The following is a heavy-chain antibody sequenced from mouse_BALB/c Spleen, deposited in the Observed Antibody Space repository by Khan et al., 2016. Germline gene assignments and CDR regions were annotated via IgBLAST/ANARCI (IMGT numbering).Heavy chain of an antibody. J-gene: IGHJ4*01. Sequence: QVQLKESGPGLVAPSQSLSITCTVSGFSLTGYGVNWVRQPPGKGLEWLGMIWGDGSTDYNSVLKSRLSIRKDNSKSQIFLKMNSLQTDDTARYYCARDRMYGNAMDYWGQGTSVTVSS. CDR3: ARDRMYGNAMDY. V-gene: IGHV2-6-7*01. CDR2: IWGDGST. CDR1: GFSLTGYG. D-gene: IGHD2-10*02.